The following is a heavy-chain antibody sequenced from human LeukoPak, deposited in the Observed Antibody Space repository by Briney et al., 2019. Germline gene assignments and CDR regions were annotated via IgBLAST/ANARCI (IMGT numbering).Heavy chain of an antibody. J-gene: IGHJ4*02. Sequence: GRSLRLSCAASGFTFDDYAMHWVRQAPGKGLEWVSGISWNSGSIGXVDSVXXRFTISRDNAKNSLYLQMNSLRAEDTALYYCAKGVKWFGEGMAVDWGQGTPVTVSS. CDR1: GFTFDDYA. V-gene: IGHV3-9*01. CDR3: AKGVKWFGEGMAVD. D-gene: IGHD3-10*01. CDR2: ISWNSGSI.